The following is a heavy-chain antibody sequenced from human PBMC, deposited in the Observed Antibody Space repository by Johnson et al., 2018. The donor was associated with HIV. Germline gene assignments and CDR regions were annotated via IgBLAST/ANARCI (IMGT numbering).Heavy chain of an antibody. CDR3: AKESKWESRTPHAFDI. CDR2: IRYDGSSK. D-gene: IGHD1-26*01. CDR1: GFTFNSYG. Sequence: QVQLVESGGGVVQPGGSLRLSCAASGFTFNSYGMDWVRQAPGKGLEWVAFIRYDGSSKYYADSVKGRFTVSRDNSKNTLYLQMKSLRPEDTAVYYCAKESKWESRTPHAFDIWGQGTIVTVSS. V-gene: IGHV3-30*02. J-gene: IGHJ3*02.